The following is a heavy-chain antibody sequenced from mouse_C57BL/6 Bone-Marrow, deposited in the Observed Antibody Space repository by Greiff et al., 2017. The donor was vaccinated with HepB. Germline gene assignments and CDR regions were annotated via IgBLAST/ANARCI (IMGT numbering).Heavy chain of an antibody. V-gene: IGHV1-15*01. CDR1: GYTFTDYE. Sequence: QVQLQQSGAELVRPGASVTLSCKASGYTFTDYEMHWVKQTPVHGLEWIGAIDPETGGTAYNQKFKGKAILTADKSSSTAYMELRSLTSEDSAVYYCTILTTVVANWYFDVWGTGTTVTVSS. D-gene: IGHD1-1*01. J-gene: IGHJ1*03. CDR2: IDPETGGT. CDR3: TILTTVVANWYFDV.